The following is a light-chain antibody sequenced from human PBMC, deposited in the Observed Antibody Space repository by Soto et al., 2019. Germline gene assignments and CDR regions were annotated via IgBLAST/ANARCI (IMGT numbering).Light chain of an antibody. V-gene: IGLV2-14*02. CDR3: SSYTNTSTLV. CDR2: DVS. CDR1: SSDVGAYNL. Sequence: HSALTQPASVSGSPGQSITISCTGTSSDVGAYNLVSWYQQHPGRAPKLFIFDVSDRPSGVSNRFSGSKSGNRASLTISGLQAEDEAFYYCSSYTNTSTLVFGGGTKLTVL. J-gene: IGLJ3*02.